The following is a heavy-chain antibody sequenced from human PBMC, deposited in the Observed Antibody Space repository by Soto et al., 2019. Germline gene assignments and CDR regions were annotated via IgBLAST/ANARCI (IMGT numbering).Heavy chain of an antibody. V-gene: IGHV3-23*01. D-gene: IGHD6-6*01. CDR3: ARAREASLLQVRSYY. Sequence: GGSLRLSCEASGFTFSSYTMNWVRRAPGKGLEWVATIGGSGDGTYYGDSVKGRFTISRDNSKNTVYLQMNSLRAEDTAIYYCARAREASLLQVRSYYWGQGTLVTVSS. J-gene: IGHJ4*02. CDR2: IGGSGDGT. CDR1: GFTFSSYT.